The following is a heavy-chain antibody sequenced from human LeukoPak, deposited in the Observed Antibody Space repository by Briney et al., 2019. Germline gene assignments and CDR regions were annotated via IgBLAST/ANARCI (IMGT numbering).Heavy chain of an antibody. CDR3: AREDHTANNWFDP. J-gene: IGHJ5*02. CDR2: IILMLGRS. Sequence: SVKVSCKASGGSFSSYGISWVRQAPGQGLAWMGGIILMLGRSNYAQKFQGRVTISTDESTSTAYMEMSSLRSEDTAVYYCAREDHTANNWFDPWGQGTLVTVSS. V-gene: IGHV1-69*05. D-gene: IGHD5-18*01. CDR1: GGSFSSYG.